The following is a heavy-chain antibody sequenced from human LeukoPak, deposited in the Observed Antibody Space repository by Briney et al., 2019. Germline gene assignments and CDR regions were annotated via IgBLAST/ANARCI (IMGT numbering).Heavy chain of an antibody. D-gene: IGHD3-10*01. CDR1: GYTFTSYG. V-gene: IGHV1-18*01. CDR3: ARERITMVRGPLWARDDAFDI. J-gene: IGHJ3*02. CDR2: ISAYNGNT. Sequence: ASVKVSCKASGYTFTSYGISWVRQAPGQGLEWMGWISAYNGNTNYAQKLQGRVTMTTDTSTSTAYMELRSLRSDDTAVYYCARERITMVRGPLWARDDAFDIWGQGTMVTVSS.